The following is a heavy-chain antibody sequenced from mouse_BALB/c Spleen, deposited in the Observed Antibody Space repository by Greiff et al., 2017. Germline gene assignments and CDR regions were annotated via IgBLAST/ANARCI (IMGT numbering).Heavy chain of an antibody. J-gene: IGHJ4*01. D-gene: IGHD2-12*01. CDR1: GFTFSSYA. Sequence: EVQVVESGGGLVKPGGSLKLSCAASGFTFSSYAMSWVRQSPEKRLEWVAEISSGGSYTYYPDTVTGRFTISRDNAKNTLYLEMSSLRSEDTAMYYCARDTSYYAMDYWGQGTSVTVSS. CDR3: ARDTSYYAMDY. V-gene: IGHV5-9-4*01. CDR2: ISSGGSYT.